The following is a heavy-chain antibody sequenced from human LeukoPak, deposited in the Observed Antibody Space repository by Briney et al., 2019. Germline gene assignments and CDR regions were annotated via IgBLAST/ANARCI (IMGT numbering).Heavy chain of an antibody. V-gene: IGHV3-7*03. CDR3: ASDLSYGSGSQDY. D-gene: IGHD3-10*01. J-gene: IGHJ4*02. Sequence: PGGSLRLSCAASGFTFSSYLMSWVRQAPGKGLEWVANINQEGSEKYYVDSVKGRFTISRDNAKNSLYLQMNSLRAEDTAVYYCASDLSYGSGSQDYWGQGTLVTVSS. CDR2: INQEGSEK. CDR1: GFTFSSYL.